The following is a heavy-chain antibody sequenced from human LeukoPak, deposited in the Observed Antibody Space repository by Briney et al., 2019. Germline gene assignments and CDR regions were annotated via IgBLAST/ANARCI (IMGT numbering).Heavy chain of an antibody. D-gene: IGHD1-26*01. CDR1: GGSISNHY. J-gene: IGHJ4*02. CDR2: IYYSGST. Sequence: PSETLSLTCTVSGGSISNHYWRWIRQPPGKGLEWMGYIYYSGSTNYNPSLKSRVTISVDTSKNQFSLKLSSVTAADTAVYYCARGPRREWELLKAFDYWGQGTLVTVSS. CDR3: ARGPRREWELLKAFDY. V-gene: IGHV4-59*11.